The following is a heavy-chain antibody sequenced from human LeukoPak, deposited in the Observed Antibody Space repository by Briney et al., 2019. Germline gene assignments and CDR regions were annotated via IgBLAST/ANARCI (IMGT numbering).Heavy chain of an antibody. CDR2: VYYSGSI. V-gene: IGHV4-39*01. CDR3: ARHEEEDGYNAKTIDC. CDR1: GGSISSSSNY. J-gene: IGHJ4*02. Sequence: PSETLSLTCTVSGGSISSSSNYWGWVRQPPGKGLEWIGTVYYSGSINYYSQSLKSRVTISIDTSKNQFSLKLSSVTAADTAVYYCARHEEEDGYNAKTIDCWGQGTLVTVSS. D-gene: IGHD5-24*01.